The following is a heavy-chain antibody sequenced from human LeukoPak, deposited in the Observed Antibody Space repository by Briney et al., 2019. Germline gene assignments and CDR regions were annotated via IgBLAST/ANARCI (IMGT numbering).Heavy chain of an antibody. CDR3: ARGTGIAES. D-gene: IGHD6-13*01. CDR1: GGSFNGYY. V-gene: IGHV4-34*01. J-gene: IGHJ5*02. Sequence: SETLSLTCAVYGGSFNGYYWSWIRQLPGKGLEWIGESIHSGTTNYNPSLKSRVTISVDTSKNQFSLKLSSVTAADTAVYYCARGTGIAESWGQGTLVTVSS. CDR2: SIHSGTT.